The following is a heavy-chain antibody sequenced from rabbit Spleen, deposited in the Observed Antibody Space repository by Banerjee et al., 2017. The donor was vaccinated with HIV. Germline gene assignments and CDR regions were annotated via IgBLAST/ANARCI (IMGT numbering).Heavy chain of an antibody. J-gene: IGHJ4*01. V-gene: IGHV1S45*01. CDR1: GFSFSSKYW. D-gene: IGHD4-1*01. Sequence: QEQLEESGGGLVKPEGSLTLTCTASGFSFSSKYWIWWVRQAPGKGLEWLGYIVFGGGSAYDANWAKGRFTISKTSSTTVTLQMTSLTAADTATYFCARDNTGRGPDLDLWGPGTLVTVS. CDR3: ARDNTGRGPDLDL. CDR2: IVFGGGSA.